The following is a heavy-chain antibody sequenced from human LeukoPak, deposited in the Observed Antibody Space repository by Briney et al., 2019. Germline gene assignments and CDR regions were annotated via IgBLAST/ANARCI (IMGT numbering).Heavy chain of an antibody. D-gene: IGHD5-18*01. CDR2: INHSGST. J-gene: IGHJ4*02. V-gene: IGHV4-34*01. CDR3: AREDTAMVLFDY. Sequence: PSETLSLTCAVYGGSFSGYYWSWIRQPPGKGLEWIGEINHSGSTNYNPSLKSRVTISVDTSKNQFSLKLSSATAADTAVYYCAREDTAMVLFDYWGQGTLVTVSS. CDR1: GGSFSGYY.